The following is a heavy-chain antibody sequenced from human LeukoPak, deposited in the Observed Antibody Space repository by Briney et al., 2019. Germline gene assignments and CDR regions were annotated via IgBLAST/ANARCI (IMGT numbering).Heavy chain of an antibody. CDR3: ARLPPVGSPYYGFDI. D-gene: IGHD3-10*01. V-gene: IGHV5-51*01. CDR1: GYSLTSHW. CDR2: IYPADSDT. Sequence: GESLKTSWKGSGYSLTSHWLALGRQVPGKGLEWMGIIYPADSDTRYSPSFQGQVTISADKSITTAYLQWSSLQASDTAMYYCARLPPVGSPYYGFDIWGQGTMVSVSS. J-gene: IGHJ3*02.